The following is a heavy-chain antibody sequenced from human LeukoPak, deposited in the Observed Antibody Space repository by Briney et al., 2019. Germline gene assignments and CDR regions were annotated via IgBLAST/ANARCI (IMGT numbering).Heavy chain of an antibody. D-gene: IGHD1-1*01. V-gene: IGHV1-8*01. Sequence: ASVKVSCKASGYTFTSYDINWVRQATGQGLEWMGWMNPNSGNTNYAQKFQGRVTITADESTSTAYMELSSLRSEDTAVYYCARDGQYGTVDYWGQGTLVTVSS. CDR1: GYTFTSYD. J-gene: IGHJ4*02. CDR3: ARDGQYGTVDY. CDR2: MNPNSGNT.